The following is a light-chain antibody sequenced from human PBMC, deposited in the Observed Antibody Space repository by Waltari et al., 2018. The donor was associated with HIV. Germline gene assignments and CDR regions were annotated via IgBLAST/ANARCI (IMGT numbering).Light chain of an antibody. Sequence: IMLTQSPDFQSVTPKEKATITCRASQRICSSLHWYQQKPDQSPKLLIKYASQSFSGVPSRFSGSGSGTNFTLTINSLEAEDAATYYCHQSSSLPPWTFGQGTKVEIK. J-gene: IGKJ1*01. CDR3: HQSSSLPPWT. CDR2: YAS. CDR1: QRICSS. V-gene: IGKV6-21*01.